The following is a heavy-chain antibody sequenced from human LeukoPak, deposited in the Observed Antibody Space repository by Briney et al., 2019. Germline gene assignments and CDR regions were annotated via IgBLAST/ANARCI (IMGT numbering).Heavy chain of an antibody. Sequence: GGSLRLSCAAPGSTLSSEWLSCVRQAPGKGQPQVANIKQDGSEKYYLDFGGGRFTTPRDKAKDSLYLQRNSLRAEATAVYYCARDLGYYYGSVSYVYWGQGTLVTVSS. CDR3: ARDLGYYYGSVSYVY. D-gene: IGHD3-10*01. V-gene: IGHV3-7*03. CDR1: GSTLSSEW. CDR2: IKQDGSEK. J-gene: IGHJ4*02.